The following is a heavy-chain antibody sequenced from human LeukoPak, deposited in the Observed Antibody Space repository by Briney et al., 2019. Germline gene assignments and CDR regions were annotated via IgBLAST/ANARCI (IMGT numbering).Heavy chain of an antibody. CDR1: GFTVSSNY. CDR2: IKQDGSEK. CDR3: ARAPYYYDSSGYYYFDY. Sequence: GGSLRLSCAASGFTVSSNYTSWVRQAPGKGLEWVANIKQDGSEKYYVDSVKGRFTISRDNAKNSLYLQMNSLRAEDTAVYYCARAPYYYDSSGYYYFDYWGQGTLVTVSS. V-gene: IGHV3-7*01. D-gene: IGHD3-22*01. J-gene: IGHJ4*02.